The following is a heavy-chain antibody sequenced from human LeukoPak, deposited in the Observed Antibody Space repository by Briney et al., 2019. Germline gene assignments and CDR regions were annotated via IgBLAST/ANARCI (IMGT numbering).Heavy chain of an antibody. Sequence: PSETLSLTCTVSGGSISSGSYYWSWIRQPAGKGVEWIGRIYTSGSTNYNPSLKSRVTISVDTSKNQFSLKLSSVTAADTAVYYCARGLTVVTPTDYWGQGSLVTVSS. V-gene: IGHV4-61*02. CDR2: IYTSGST. CDR1: GGSISSGSYY. CDR3: ARGLTVVTPTDY. D-gene: IGHD4-23*01. J-gene: IGHJ4*02.